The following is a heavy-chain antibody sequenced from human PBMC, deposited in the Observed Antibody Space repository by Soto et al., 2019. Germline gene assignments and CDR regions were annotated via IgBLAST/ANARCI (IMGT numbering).Heavy chain of an antibody. CDR1: GGSISSNNW. Sequence: SETLSLTCAVSGGSISSNNWWSWVRQPPGKGLEWIGEIDHSGSTNYNPSLKSRVTISVDKSKNQFSLKLSSVTAAHTAVYYCARARHYDFWSGPPNFFVFGGEGTRVTVPS. J-gene: IGHJ4*02. CDR3: ARARHYDFWSGPPNFFVF. V-gene: IGHV4-4*02. CDR2: IDHSGST. D-gene: IGHD3-3*01.